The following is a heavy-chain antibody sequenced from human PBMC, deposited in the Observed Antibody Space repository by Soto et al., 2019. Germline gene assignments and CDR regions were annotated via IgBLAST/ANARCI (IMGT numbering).Heavy chain of an antibody. CDR1: GFTFSSYS. CDR3: ARDSYSSGWYHAFDI. J-gene: IGHJ3*02. CDR2: ISSSSSTI. Sequence: GGSLRLSCAASGFTFSSYSMNWVRQAPGKGLEWVSYISSSSSTIYYADSVKGRFIISRDNAKNLLFLQMNSLRAEDTVVYYCARDSYSSGWYHAFDIWGQGTMVTVSS. D-gene: IGHD6-19*01. V-gene: IGHV3-48*01.